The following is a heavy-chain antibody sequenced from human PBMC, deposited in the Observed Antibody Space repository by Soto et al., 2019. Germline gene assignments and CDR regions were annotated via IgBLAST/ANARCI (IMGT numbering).Heavy chain of an antibody. V-gene: IGHV1-69*08. CDR3: ARDPPNYDYIWGSYRHGDY. CDR1: GGTFSSYT. J-gene: IGHJ4*02. D-gene: IGHD3-16*02. Sequence: QVQLVQSGAEVKKPGSSVKVSCKASGGTFSSYTISWVRQAPGQGLEWMGRIIPILGIANYAQKFQGRVKITADKITSPAYMELSRLRSEDTAVYYCARDPPNYDYIWGSYRHGDYWGQGTLVTVSS. CDR2: IIPILGIA.